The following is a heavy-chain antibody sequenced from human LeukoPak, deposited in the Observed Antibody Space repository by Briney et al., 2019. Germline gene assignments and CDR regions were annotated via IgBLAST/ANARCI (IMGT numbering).Heavy chain of an antibody. D-gene: IGHD3-22*01. J-gene: IGHJ3*01. CDR3: ARPNITSYYDSRGYDAFDV. CDR1: GYSFPSYW. Sequence: GESLKISCKGSGYSFPSYWIGWVRQIPGKGLEWMGIIYPDDSDTRYSPSFQGQVTISADKSVRTAYLQWSSLKASDTAMYYCARPNITSYYDSRGYDAFDVWGQGTMVTVSS. CDR2: IYPDDSDT. V-gene: IGHV5-51*01.